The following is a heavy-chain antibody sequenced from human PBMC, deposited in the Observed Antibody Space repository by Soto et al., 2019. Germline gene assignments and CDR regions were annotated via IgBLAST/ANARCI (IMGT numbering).Heavy chain of an antibody. CDR1: GDSVSTNSAT. CDR3: ARLIGNSWLDS. J-gene: IGHJ5*01. CDR2: TYYRSKWDY. Sequence: PSQTLSLTCVISGDSVSTNSATWEWIRQSPSRGLEWLGRTYYRSKWDYDYAASVKGRININPDTSNNQVSLHLDSVTPDDTAVYYCARLIGNSWLDSWGQGTLVTVS. V-gene: IGHV6-1*01. D-gene: IGHD2-8*01.